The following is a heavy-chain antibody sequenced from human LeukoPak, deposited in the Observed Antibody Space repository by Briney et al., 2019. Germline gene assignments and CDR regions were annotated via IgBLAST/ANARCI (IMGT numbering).Heavy chain of an antibody. CDR1: GFTFSDYY. V-gene: IGHV3-11*04. Sequence: GGSLRLSCAASGFTFSDYYMSWIRQAPGKGLEWVSYISSSGSTIYYADSVKGRFTISRDNAKNSLYLQMNSLRDEDTAVYYCARDPRIGVITPFDYWGQGTLVTVSS. D-gene: IGHD3-22*01. CDR3: ARDPRIGVITPFDY. CDR2: ISSSGSTI. J-gene: IGHJ4*02.